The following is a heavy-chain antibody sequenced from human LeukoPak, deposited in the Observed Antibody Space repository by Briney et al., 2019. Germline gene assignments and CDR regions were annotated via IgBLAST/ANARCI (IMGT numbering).Heavy chain of an antibody. V-gene: IGHV1-46*01. Sequence: GASVKVSCKASGYTFTSNYIHWVRQAPGQGLEWMGIINPSGGSTSYAQKFQGRVTMTRDTSTSTVYMELSSLRSEDTAVYYCARDLRREDGYNVNWFDPWGQGTLVTVSS. CDR1: GYTFTSNY. D-gene: IGHD5-24*01. CDR2: INPSGGST. CDR3: ARDLRREDGYNVNWFDP. J-gene: IGHJ5*02.